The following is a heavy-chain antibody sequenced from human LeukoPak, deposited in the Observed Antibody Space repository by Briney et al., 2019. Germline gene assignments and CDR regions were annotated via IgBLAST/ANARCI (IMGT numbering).Heavy chain of an antibody. CDR3: ARLRFDFWSGYTHPYFDY. D-gene: IGHD3-3*01. V-gene: IGHV4-39*01. CDR2: IYYSGTT. J-gene: IGHJ4*02. Sequence: SETLSLTCTVSGGSISSSSYSWGWLRQPPGKGLEWIGSIYYSGTTYYNPSLKSRVTISVDTSKIQFSLKLSSVAATDTAVYFCARLRFDFWSGYTHPYFDYWGQGTLVTVSS. CDR1: GGSISSSSYS.